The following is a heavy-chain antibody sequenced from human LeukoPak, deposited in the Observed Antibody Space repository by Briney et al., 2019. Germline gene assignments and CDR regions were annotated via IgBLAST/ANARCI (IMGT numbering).Heavy chain of an antibody. J-gene: IGHJ1*01. V-gene: IGHV4-34*01. CDR3: ARRRSCGDPRGDFQH. Sequence: SETLSLTCAVYGGSFSGYYWSWIRQPPGKGLEWIGEINHSGSTNYNPSLKSRVTISVDTSKNQFSLKLSSVTAADTAVYYCARRRSCGDPRGDFQHWGQGTLVTVSS. D-gene: IGHD6-13*01. CDR2: INHSGST. CDR1: GGSFSGYY.